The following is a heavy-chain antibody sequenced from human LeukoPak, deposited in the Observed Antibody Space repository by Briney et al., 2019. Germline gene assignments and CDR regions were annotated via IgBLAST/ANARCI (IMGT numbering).Heavy chain of an antibody. V-gene: IGHV3-48*03. CDR2: ISSSGSTI. CDR1: GFTFSSYE. D-gene: IGHD3-9*01. CDR3: ARDTYFDWSAENNFDY. Sequence: TGGSLRLSCAASGFTFSSYEMNWVRQAPGKGLEWVSYISSSGSTIYYADSVKGRFTISRDNAKNSLYLQMNSLRAEDTAVYYCARDTYFDWSAENNFDYWGQGTLVTVSS. J-gene: IGHJ4*02.